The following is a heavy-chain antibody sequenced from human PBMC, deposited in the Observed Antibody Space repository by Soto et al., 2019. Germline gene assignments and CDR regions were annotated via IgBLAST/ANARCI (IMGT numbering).Heavy chain of an antibody. V-gene: IGHV4-59*12. J-gene: IGHJ5*02. CDR3: ASRVDILTGYYENWFDP. CDR1: GDSMSNYY. Sequence: SETLSLTCVVSGDSMSNYYWRWIRQPPGKGLEWIGDVSSSGSTNYNPSLKSRVTMSVDTSKNQFSLKLSSVTAADTAVYYCASRVDILTGYYENWFDPWGQGTLVTGSS. D-gene: IGHD3-9*01. CDR2: VSSSGST.